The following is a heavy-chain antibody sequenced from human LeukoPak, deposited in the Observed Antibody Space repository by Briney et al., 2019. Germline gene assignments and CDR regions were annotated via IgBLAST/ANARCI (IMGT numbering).Heavy chain of an antibody. CDR2: IYYSGST. CDR1: GGSISSGDYY. D-gene: IGHD3-10*01. CDR3: ARRTRVGCYLDL. J-gene: IGHJ2*01. Sequence: PSQTLSLTCTVSGGSISSGDYYWSWIRQPPGKGLEWIGYIYYSGSTYYNPSLKSRVTISVDTSKNQFSLKLSSVTAADTAVYYCARRTRVGCYLDLWGRGTPVTASS. V-gene: IGHV4-30-4*01.